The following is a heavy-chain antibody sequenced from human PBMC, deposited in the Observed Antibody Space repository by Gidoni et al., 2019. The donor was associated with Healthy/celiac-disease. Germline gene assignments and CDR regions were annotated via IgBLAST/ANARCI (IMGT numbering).Heavy chain of an antibody. CDR3: ARDEEGVGYGGYDSLPGR. CDR2: INSNSGGT. V-gene: IGHV1-2*02. CDR1: GYTFTGYY. J-gene: IGHJ4*02. Sequence: QVLLVQSGAQVNQSGASAKVYCKPSGYTFTGYYMHCVRQGPGKGLEWMGWINSNSGGTNNAQMFQGRITMTKDTSISTAYMELSRLRSDDTAVYYCARDEEGVGYGGYDSLPGRWSQGTLVTVSS. D-gene: IGHD5-12*01.